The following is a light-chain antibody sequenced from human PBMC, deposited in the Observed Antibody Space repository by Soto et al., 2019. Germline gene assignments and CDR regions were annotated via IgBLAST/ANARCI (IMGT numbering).Light chain of an antibody. CDR2: EVT. CDR3: NSYTGSSTWV. J-gene: IGLJ3*02. Sequence: QSALTQPASMSGSPGQSITISCTGTSSDVGAYNHVSWYQQHPGKAPKLIIYEVTYRPSGVANRYSGSKSANTASLTISGLQAEDEADYYCNSYTGSSTWVFGGGTKLTVL. V-gene: IGLV2-14*01. CDR1: SSDVGAYNH.